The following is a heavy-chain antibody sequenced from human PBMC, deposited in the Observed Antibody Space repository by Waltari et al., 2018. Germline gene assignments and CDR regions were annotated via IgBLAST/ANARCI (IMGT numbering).Heavy chain of an antibody. CDR3: ARQGGSSRSFDY. Sequence: QLQMQESGPGLVKPSETLSLTCTVFGDSINNRGYYWGWIRQPPGKGLEWIGSTYYSGRAYYTPSLKSRVTISVNTSKNQFSLALTSLAAADTAVYYCARQGGSSRSFDYWGQGSLVTFSS. CDR2: TYYSGRA. CDR1: GDSINNRGYY. J-gene: IGHJ4*02. D-gene: IGHD2-15*01. V-gene: IGHV4-39*01.